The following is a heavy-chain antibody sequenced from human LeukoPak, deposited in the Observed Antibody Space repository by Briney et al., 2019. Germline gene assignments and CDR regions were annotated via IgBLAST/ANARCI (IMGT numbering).Heavy chain of an antibody. CDR3: ARNMVRGVINWFDP. D-gene: IGHD3-10*01. CDR1: GGSISNYY. Sequence: PSETLSLTCTVSGGSISNYYWIWIRQPPGKGLEWIGYIYYSGNTNYNPSLKSRVTISVDTSKNQFSLKLSAVTAADTAVYYCARNMVRGVINWFDPWGQGTLVTVSS. CDR2: IYYSGNT. V-gene: IGHV4-59*01. J-gene: IGHJ5*02.